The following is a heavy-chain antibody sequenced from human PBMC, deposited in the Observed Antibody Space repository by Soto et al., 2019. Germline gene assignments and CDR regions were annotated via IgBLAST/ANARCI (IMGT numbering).Heavy chain of an antibody. CDR1: GGSISSYY. J-gene: IGHJ4*02. D-gene: IGHD4-17*01. CDR3: ARRLSYGDYQFDY. CDR2: IYYSGST. V-gene: IGHV4-59*08. Sequence: SETLSLTCTVSGGSISSYYWSWIRQPPGKGLEWIGYIYYSGSTNYNPSLKSRVTISVDTSKNQFSLKLSSVTAADTAVYYCARRLSYGDYQFDYWGQGTLVTVSS.